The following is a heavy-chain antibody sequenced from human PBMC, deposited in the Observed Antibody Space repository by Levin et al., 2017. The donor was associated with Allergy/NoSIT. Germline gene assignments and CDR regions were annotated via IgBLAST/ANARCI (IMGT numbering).Heavy chain of an antibody. D-gene: IGHD1-1*01. Sequence: NPGGSLRLSCQGSGSSFTSYWIGWVRQMPGKGLEWMGIIYPGDSDTRYSPSFQGQVTISADKSISTAYLQWSSLKASDTAIYYCARRGTRDYYYYMDVWGKGTTVTVSS. J-gene: IGHJ6*03. V-gene: IGHV5-51*01. CDR1: GSSFTSYW. CDR2: IYPGDSDT. CDR3: ARRGTRDYYYYMDV.